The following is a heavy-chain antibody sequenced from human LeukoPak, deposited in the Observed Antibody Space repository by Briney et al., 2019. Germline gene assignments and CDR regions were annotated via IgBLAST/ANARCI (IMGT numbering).Heavy chain of an antibody. D-gene: IGHD1-1*01. V-gene: IGHV3-74*01. CDR2: INSDGSST. J-gene: IGHJ3*02. Sequence: GGSLRLSCAASGFTFSSYWMHWVRQVPGKGLVWVSRINSDGSSTSYADSVKGRFTISRDNAKNTLYLQINSLRAEDTAVYYCAGGNAHAFDIWGQGTMVTVSS. CDR3: AGGNAHAFDI. CDR1: GFTFSSYW.